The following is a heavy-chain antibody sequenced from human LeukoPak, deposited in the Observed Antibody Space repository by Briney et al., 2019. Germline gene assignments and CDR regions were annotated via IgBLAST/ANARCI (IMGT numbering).Heavy chain of an antibody. Sequence: GGSLRLSCAASGFDLSAYAMTWVRQAPAKGLEWVSSIRIGGGGTYYAGSVKGRFTISRDNSENTLHLQMNNLRVGDTAKYFCARCMVLSQGWCNWFDPWGQGTLVTVSS. V-gene: IGHV3-23*01. D-gene: IGHD6-13*01. CDR1: GFDLSAYA. J-gene: IGHJ5*02. CDR2: IRIGGGGT. CDR3: ARCMVLSQGWCNWFDP.